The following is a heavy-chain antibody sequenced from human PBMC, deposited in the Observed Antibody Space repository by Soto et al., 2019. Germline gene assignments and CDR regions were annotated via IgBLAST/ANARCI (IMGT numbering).Heavy chain of an antibody. CDR1: GGTFSSYA. CDR3: AGYYYDSSGPSI. V-gene: IGHV1-69*13. J-gene: IGHJ4*02. D-gene: IGHD3-22*01. CDR2: IIPIFGTA. Sequence: GASVKVSCKASGGTFSSYAISWVRQAPGQGLEWMGGIIPIFGTANYAQKFQGRVTITADESTSTAYMELSSLRSEDTAVYYCAGYYYDSSGPSIWGQGTLVTVSS.